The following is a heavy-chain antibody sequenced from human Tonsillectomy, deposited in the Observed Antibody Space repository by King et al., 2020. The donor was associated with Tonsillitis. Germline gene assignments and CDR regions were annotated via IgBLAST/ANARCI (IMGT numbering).Heavy chain of an antibody. J-gene: IGHJ6*02. Sequence: VQLQQWGAGLLKPSETLSLTCAVYGVSFSGYYWSWIRQPPGKVLEWIGEINHSGSTNYNPSLKSRVTISVDTSKNQFSLKLSSVTAADTAVYYCARRDIPGMDVWGQGTTVTVSS. CDR3: ARRDIPGMDV. CDR2: INHSGST. CDR1: GVSFSGYY. D-gene: IGHD2-2*02. V-gene: IGHV4-34*01.